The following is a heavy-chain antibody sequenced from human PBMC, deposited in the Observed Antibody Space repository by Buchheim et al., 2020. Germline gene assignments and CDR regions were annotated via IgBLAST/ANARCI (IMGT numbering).Heavy chain of an antibody. CDR2: IYYSGST. Sequence: QVQLQESGPGLVKPSETLSLTSTVSGGSISSYYWSWIRQPPGKGLEWIGYIYYSGSTNYNPSLKSRVTISVDTSKNQFSLKLSSVTAADTAVYYCARDFRWLVEGDYYYYGMDVWGQGTT. V-gene: IGHV4-59*01. CDR1: GGSISSYY. J-gene: IGHJ6*02. CDR3: ARDFRWLVEGDYYYYGMDV. D-gene: IGHD6-19*01.